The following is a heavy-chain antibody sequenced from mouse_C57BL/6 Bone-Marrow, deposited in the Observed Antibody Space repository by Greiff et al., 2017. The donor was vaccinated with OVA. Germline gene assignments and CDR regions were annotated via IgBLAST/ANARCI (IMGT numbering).Heavy chain of an antibody. CDR3: ARGGWLRSFAW. V-gene: IGHV1-19*01. CDR2: INPYNGGT. CDR1: GYTFTDYY. D-gene: IGHD2-2*01. Sequence: EVQLQQSGPVLVKPGASVKMSCKASGYTFTDYYMNWVKQSHGKSLEWIGVINPYNGGTSYNQKFKGKATLTVDKSSSTAYMELNSLTSEDSAVYYCARGGWLRSFAWWGQGTLVTVSA. J-gene: IGHJ3*01.